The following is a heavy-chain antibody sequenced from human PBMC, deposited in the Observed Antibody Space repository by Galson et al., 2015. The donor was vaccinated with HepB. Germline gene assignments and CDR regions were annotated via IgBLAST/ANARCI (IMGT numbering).Heavy chain of an antibody. CDR3: ARGNYGKLDF. V-gene: IGHV1-3*02. J-gene: IGHJ4*02. CDR2: SNAGNGNT. Sequence: SVKVSCKASGYTFTSYAIHWVRQAPGQRLEWMGWSNAGNGNTKLSQEFQGRVTFTRDTSASTAYMELSSLRSEDMAEYYCARGNYGKLDFWGQGTLVTVSS. CDR1: GYTFTSYA. D-gene: IGHD1-7*01.